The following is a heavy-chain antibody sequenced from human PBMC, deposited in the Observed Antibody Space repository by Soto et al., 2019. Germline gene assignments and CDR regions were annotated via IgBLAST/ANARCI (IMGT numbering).Heavy chain of an antibody. Sequence: QLQLQESGPGLVKPSETLSLTCTVSGGSISSSSYYWGWIRQPPGKGLEWIGSIYYSGSTYYNPSLKSRVTIPVDTSKTQFSLKLSSVTAADTAVYYCARQHSSGWSPDAFDIWGQGTMVTVSS. D-gene: IGHD6-19*01. V-gene: IGHV4-39*01. CDR2: IYYSGST. CDR1: GGSISSSSYY. CDR3: ARQHSSGWSPDAFDI. J-gene: IGHJ3*02.